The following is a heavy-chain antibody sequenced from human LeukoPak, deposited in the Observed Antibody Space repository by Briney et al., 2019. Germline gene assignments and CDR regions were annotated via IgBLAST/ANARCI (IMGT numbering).Heavy chain of an antibody. CDR1: GGTFSSYA. CDR2: IIPIFGTA. J-gene: IGHJ4*02. Sequence: GASVKVSCKASGGTFSSYAISWVRQAPGQGLEWMGGIIPIFGTANYAQKFQGRVTITADKSTSTAYMELSSLRSEDTAVYYCARTDYGVGFDYWGQGTLVTVSS. V-gene: IGHV1-69*06. D-gene: IGHD4-17*01. CDR3: ARTDYGVGFDY.